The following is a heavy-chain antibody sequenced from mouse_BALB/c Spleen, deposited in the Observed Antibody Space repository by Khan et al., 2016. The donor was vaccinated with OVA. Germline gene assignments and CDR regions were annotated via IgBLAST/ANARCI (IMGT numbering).Heavy chain of an antibody. J-gene: IGHJ4*01. V-gene: IGHV5-9-3*01. Sequence: EVELVESGGGLVKPGGSLKLSCAASGFTFSSSAMSWVRQPPEKRLEWVATISSGGSYTYYPDSVKGRFTISRDNAKNTLYLQMSSLRYEDTAMYYCARRYDGYYGGAMDYWGQGTSVTVSS. CDR3: ARRYDGYYGGAMDY. CDR1: GFTFSSSA. D-gene: IGHD2-3*01. CDR2: ISSGGSYT.